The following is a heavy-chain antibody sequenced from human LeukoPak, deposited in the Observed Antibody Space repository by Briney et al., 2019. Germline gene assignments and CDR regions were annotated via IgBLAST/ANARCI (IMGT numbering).Heavy chain of an antibody. D-gene: IGHD3-10*01. J-gene: IGHJ6*02. Sequence: SETLSLTCTVSGGSISSYYWSWIRQPAGKGLEWIGRIYTSGSTNYNPSLKSRVTMSEDTSKNQFSLKLSSVTAADTAVYYCARDQGEITMVRGVIFYGMDVWGQGTTVTVSS. CDR2: IYTSGST. CDR3: ARDQGEITMVRGVIFYGMDV. CDR1: GGSISSYY. V-gene: IGHV4-4*07.